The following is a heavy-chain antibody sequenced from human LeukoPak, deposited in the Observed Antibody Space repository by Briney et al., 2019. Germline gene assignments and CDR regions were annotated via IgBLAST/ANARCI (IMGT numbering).Heavy chain of an antibody. CDR3: ASRIGVVVPAANPD. CDR1: GFTFSSYA. Sequence: GGSLRLSCAASGFTFSSYAMSWVRQAPGKGLEWVSAINGSGGSTYYADSVKGRFTISRDNSKNTLYLQMNSLRAEDTAVYYCASRIGVVVPAANPDWGQGTLVTVSS. J-gene: IGHJ4*02. CDR2: INGSGGST. V-gene: IGHV3-23*01. D-gene: IGHD2-2*01.